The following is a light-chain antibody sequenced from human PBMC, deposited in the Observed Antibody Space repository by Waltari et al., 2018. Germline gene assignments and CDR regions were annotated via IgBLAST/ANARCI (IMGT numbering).Light chain of an antibody. J-gene: IGLJ3*02. CDR1: RRNVGVYNF. Sequence: QSVLTQPPSAAGSLGQSVTISCTGARRNVGVYNFVSWYQQHPGKAPKRIIYEVNKRPSGVPDRFSGSKSGNTASLTVSGLLAEDEADYYCTSYAGKNILVFGGGTNLTVL. CDR2: EVN. CDR3: TSYAGKNILV. V-gene: IGLV2-8*01.